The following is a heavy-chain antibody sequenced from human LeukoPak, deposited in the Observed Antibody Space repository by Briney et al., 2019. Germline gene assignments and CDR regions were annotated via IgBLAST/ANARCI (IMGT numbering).Heavy chain of an antibody. CDR1: GFTFSSYG. CDR3: ARQHPRGYSYGYTTGSFDY. V-gene: IGHV3-30*02. J-gene: IGHJ4*02. CDR2: IRYDGSNK. Sequence: GGSLRLSCAASGFTFSSYGMHWVRQAPGKGLEWVAFIRYDGSNKYYADSVKGRFTISRGNAKNSLYLQMNSLRAEDTAVYYCARQHPRGYSYGYTTGSFDYWGQGTLVNVSS. D-gene: IGHD5-18*01.